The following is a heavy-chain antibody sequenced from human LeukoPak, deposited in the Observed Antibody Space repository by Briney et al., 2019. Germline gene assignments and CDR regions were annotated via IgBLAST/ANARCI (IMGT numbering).Heavy chain of an antibody. V-gene: IGHV4-39*01. Sequence: PSETLSLTCSVSGGSISSSSYYWGWIRQPPGKGLEWIGSIHYSGSTYYNPSPKSRVTISVDTSKNQVSLKLSSVTAADTAVYYCARHPPIWSGYHNWFDPWGQGTLVTVSS. CDR3: ARHPPIWSGYHNWFDP. CDR2: IHYSGST. CDR1: GGSISSSSYY. D-gene: IGHD3-3*01. J-gene: IGHJ5*02.